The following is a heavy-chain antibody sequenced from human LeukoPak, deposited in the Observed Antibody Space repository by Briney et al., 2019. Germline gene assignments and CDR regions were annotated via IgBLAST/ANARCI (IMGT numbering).Heavy chain of an antibody. CDR3: ARAILGGSRYELVY. CDR1: GFTFSSYD. J-gene: IGHJ4*02. D-gene: IGHD2-15*01. V-gene: IGHV3-13*01. Sequence: GGSLRLSCAASGFTFSSYDKHWVRQATGKGLEWVSAIGTAGDTYYPGSVKGRFTISRENAKNSLYLQMNSLRAGDTAVYYCARAILGGSRYELVYWGQGTLVTVSS. CDR2: IGTAGDT.